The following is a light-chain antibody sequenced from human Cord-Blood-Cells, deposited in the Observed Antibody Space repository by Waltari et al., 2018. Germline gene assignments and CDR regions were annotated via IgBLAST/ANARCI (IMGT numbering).Light chain of an antibody. CDR3: QQYNNWPMYT. CDR2: GAS. CDR1: QSVSSN. V-gene: IGKV3-15*01. J-gene: IGKJ2*01. Sequence: EIVMPQSPATLSVSPGERATLSCRASQSVSSNLAGYQQNPGQAPRLLIYGASTRATGIPARFSGSGSGTEFTLTISSLQSEDFAVYYCQQYNNWPMYTFGQGTKLEIK.